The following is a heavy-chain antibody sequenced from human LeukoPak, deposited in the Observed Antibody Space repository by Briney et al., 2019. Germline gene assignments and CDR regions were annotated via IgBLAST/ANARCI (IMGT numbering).Heavy chain of an antibody. CDR2: ISGSGIST. Sequence: GGSLRLSCAASGFTFSSYAMSWVRQAPGKGLEWVSAISGSGISTYYADSVKGRFTISRDNSKNTLYLQMNSLRAEDTAVYYCAKSFGGSGSYFDYWGQGTLVTVSS. CDR3: AKSFGGSGSYFDY. J-gene: IGHJ4*02. CDR1: GFTFSSYA. V-gene: IGHV3-23*01. D-gene: IGHD3-10*01.